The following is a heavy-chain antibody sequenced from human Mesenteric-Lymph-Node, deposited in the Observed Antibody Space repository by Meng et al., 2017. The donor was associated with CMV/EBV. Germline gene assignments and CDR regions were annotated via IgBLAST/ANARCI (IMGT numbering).Heavy chain of an antibody. CDR3: ARTNNWGFDY. Sequence: QVQLVQSGAEVKQPGASVTVSCKASGYTFSSYAMHWVRQAPGQRLEWMGWINIVEDKTKTSQNFQGRVTLTRDTSANTAYMELSSLRSDDTAVYYCARTNNWGFDYWGQGTLVTVSS. CDR1: GYTFSSYA. D-gene: IGHD3-16*01. V-gene: IGHV1-3*04. J-gene: IGHJ4*02. CDR2: INIVEDKT.